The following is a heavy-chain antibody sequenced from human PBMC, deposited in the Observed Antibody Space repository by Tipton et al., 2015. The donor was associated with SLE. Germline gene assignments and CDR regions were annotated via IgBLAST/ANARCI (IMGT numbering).Heavy chain of an antibody. V-gene: IGHV3-30*04. D-gene: IGHD5-24*01. CDR3: ARAPTGYNRMFDY. J-gene: IGHJ4*02. CDR1: GFTFRTHA. Sequence: SLRLSCAASGFTFRTHAMHWVRQAPGKGLEWVSGITYDGGITYYTESVKGRFTISRDNSKSTLYLQLTSLSGDDTAVYYCARAPTGYNRMFDYWGQGTLVTVSS. CDR2: ITYDGGIT.